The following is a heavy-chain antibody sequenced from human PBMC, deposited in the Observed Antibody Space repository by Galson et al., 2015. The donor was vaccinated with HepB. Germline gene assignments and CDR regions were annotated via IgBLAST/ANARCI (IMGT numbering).Heavy chain of an antibody. Sequence: SVKVSCKVSGGTFSSYAISWVRQAPGQGLEWIGGIIPIFGTANYAQKFQGRVTITADESTSTAYMELSSLRSEDTAVYYCAVRGRLLWFGELFREKVRVQPPHKNYYYYYGMDVWGQGTTVTVSS. J-gene: IGHJ6*02. V-gene: IGHV1-69*13. CDR3: AVRGRLLWFGELFREKVRVQPPHKNYYYYYGMDV. CDR1: GGTFSSYA. D-gene: IGHD3-10*01. CDR2: IIPIFGTA.